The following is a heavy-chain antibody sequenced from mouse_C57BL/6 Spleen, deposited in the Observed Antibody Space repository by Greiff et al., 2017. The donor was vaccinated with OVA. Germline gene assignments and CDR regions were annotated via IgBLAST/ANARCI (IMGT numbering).Heavy chain of an antibody. D-gene: IGHD2-3*01. V-gene: IGHV1-72*01. J-gene: IGHJ3*01. CDR2: IDPNSGGT. CDR1: GYTFTSYW. CDR3: AREGLLPFAY. Sequence: VQLQQPGAELVKPGASVKLSCKASGYTFTSYWMHWVKQRPGQGLEWIGRIDPNSGGTKYNEKFKSKATLTVDKPSSTAYMQLSSLTSEDSAVYYCAREGLLPFAYWGQGTLVTVSA.